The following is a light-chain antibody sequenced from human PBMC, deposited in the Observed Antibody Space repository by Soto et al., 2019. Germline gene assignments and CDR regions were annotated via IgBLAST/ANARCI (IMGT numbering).Light chain of an antibody. Sequence: HSVLTQPPSVSGDPVQRVTSSCTGSSANIGAGYDLHWYQQLPGTAPKLLIYGNSNRPSGVPDRFSGSKSGTSACLAITGVQAEDECDYYCQSYDSSMRGLVFGTGTKLTVL. V-gene: IGLV1-40*01. CDR3: QSYDSSMRGLV. J-gene: IGLJ1*01. CDR1: SANIGAGYD. CDR2: GNS.